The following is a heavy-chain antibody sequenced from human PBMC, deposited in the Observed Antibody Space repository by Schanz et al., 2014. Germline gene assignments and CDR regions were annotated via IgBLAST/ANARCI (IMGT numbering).Heavy chain of an antibody. CDR1: GFNFSDYA. Sequence: EVHLLESGGGLVPPGGSLRLSCAASGFNFSDYAMCWVRQAPGKGLGWVSAISGGGGTTYYTDSVKGRFTISRDNAKSTLNLQMHGLRGEYTAVYYCAKDLDANYFDYWGQGILVTVSS. D-gene: IGHD1-1*01. CDR3: AKDLDANYFDY. V-gene: IGHV3-23*01. J-gene: IGHJ4*02. CDR2: ISGGGGTT.